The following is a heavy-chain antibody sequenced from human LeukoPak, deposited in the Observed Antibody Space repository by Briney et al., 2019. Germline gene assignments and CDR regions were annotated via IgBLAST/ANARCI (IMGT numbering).Heavy chain of an antibody. CDR3: ARQGSEIDY. J-gene: IGHJ4*02. Sequence: PGWSPRLSCAASGFTLSHYYMTWIRQAPGKGLEWLSCISSSGDTIYYAYSVKGRFTVSRDNAENSLYLQMNSLRAEDTAMHYCARQGSEIDYWGQGTLVTVSS. CDR1: GFTLSHYY. CDR2: ISSSGDTI. V-gene: IGHV3-11*01.